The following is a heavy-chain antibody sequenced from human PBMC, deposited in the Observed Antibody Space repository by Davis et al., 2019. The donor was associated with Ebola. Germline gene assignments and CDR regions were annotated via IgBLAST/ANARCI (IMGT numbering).Heavy chain of an antibody. J-gene: IGHJ4*02. CDR1: GDSTTSGGYY. Sequence: SETLSLTCKVSGDSTTSGGYYCSWLRQRPGKGLDWLGHTYYTGTTQYNPSLEGRLTMSADTSKNQLSLELTSVIAADTAVYYCARLGRDVVVPAVILDFDYWGQGILVAVSS. V-gene: IGHV4-31*03. CDR3: ARLGRDVVVPAVILDFDY. CDR2: TYYTGTT. D-gene: IGHD2-2*01.